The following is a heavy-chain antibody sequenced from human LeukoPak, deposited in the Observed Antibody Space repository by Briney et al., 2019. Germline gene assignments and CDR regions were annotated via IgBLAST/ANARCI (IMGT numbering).Heavy chain of an antibody. CDR3: ARDGLAYCGGDCYFDY. Sequence: GGSLRLSCAASGFTFSTYTMAWVRQAPGGGLEWVSGISDNGGRTYYADSVKGRFAISRDDSKSTLYLQMNSLRGEDTAVYYCARDGLAYCGGDCYFDYWGQGTLVTVSS. CDR2: ISDNGGRT. D-gene: IGHD2-21*02. J-gene: IGHJ4*02. V-gene: IGHV3-23*01. CDR1: GFTFSTYT.